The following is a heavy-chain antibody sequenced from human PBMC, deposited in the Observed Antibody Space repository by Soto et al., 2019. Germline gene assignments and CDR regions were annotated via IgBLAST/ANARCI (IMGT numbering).Heavy chain of an antibody. CDR1: GYTFTGYY. V-gene: IGHV1-2*02. CDR3: ASAAVTGTAGLDF. CDR2: ISPNSGDT. D-gene: IGHD6-19*01. J-gene: IGHJ4*02. Sequence: ASVKVSCKASGYTFTGYYMHWVRQAPGQGLEWMGWISPNSGDTNYAQNFQGRVTMTRDTSISTAYMELSRLRSDDTAVYYCASAAVTGTAGLDFWGQGTQVTVSS.